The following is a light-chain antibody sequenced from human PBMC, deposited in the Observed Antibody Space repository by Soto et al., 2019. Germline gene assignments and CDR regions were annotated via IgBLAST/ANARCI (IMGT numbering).Light chain of an antibody. CDR2: AAS. CDR3: QQSYSTPLT. Sequence: DIQMTQSPSSLSASVGDRVTITCRASQSITTYLNWFQHKPGEAPELLIYAASSFQSGVPSRFSGNGSGTDFTLTISSLQPEDFATYYCQQSYSTPLTFGGGTTGDIK. V-gene: IGKV1-39*01. J-gene: IGKJ4*01. CDR1: QSITTY.